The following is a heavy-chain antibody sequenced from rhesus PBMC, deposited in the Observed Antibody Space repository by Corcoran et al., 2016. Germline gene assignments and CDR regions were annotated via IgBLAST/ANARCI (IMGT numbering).Heavy chain of an antibody. CDR2: IYGSSGRT. V-gene: IGHV4-160*01. D-gene: IGHD4-29*01. CDR1: GGSFSSYW. Sequence: QVQLQESGPGLVKPSETLSLTCAVSGGSFSSYWWGWIRQPPGKGLVWIGSIYGSSGRTEYNPSLKSRATISRATSKNQFSLKLSSVTAADTAVYYCARIFYGSSSTLYFDYWGQGVLVTVSS. CDR3: ARIFYGSSSTLYFDY. J-gene: IGHJ4*01.